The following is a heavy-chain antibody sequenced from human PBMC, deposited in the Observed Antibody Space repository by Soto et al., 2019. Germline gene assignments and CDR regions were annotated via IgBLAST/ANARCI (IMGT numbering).Heavy chain of an antibody. V-gene: IGHV4-59*08. D-gene: IGHD2-2*01. Sequence: SETLSLTCTVSGGSISSYYWSWIRQPPGKGLEWIGYIYYSGSTNYNPSLKSRVTISVDTSKNQFSLKLSSVTAADTAVYYCASLAGYCSSTSCYSDYMDVWGKGTTVTVSS. J-gene: IGHJ6*03. CDR2: IYYSGST. CDR3: ASLAGYCSSTSCYSDYMDV. CDR1: GGSISSYY.